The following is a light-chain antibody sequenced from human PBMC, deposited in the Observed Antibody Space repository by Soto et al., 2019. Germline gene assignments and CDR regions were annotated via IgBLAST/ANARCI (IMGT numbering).Light chain of an antibody. CDR2: EVS. V-gene: IGLV2-14*01. CDR3: SSYTSRSTPQWV. CDR1: SSDVGGYNY. Sequence: QSALTQPASVSGSPGQSITISCTGTSSDVGGYNYVSWYQQHPGKAPKLMIYEVSNRPSGVSNRFSGSKSGNTASLTISGLQAEDEAAYYCSSYTSRSTPQWVFGPGTKVTVL. J-gene: IGLJ1*01.